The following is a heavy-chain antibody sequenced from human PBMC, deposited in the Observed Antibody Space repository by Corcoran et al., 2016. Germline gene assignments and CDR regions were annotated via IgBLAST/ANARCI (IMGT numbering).Heavy chain of an antibody. V-gene: IGHV3-48*04. Sequence: EVQLVESGGGWVQPGGSLRLSCAASGFTFSSYSMNWVRQAPWKGLEWVSYISSSRSTIYYADSVKGRFTISRDNAKNSLYLQMHSLIAEDTDVYYCARDEAYCGGDCYPGVDYWGQGTLVTVSS. CDR1: GFTFSSYS. CDR2: ISSSRSTI. J-gene: IGHJ4*02. D-gene: IGHD2-21*02. CDR3: ARDEAYCGGDCYPGVDY.